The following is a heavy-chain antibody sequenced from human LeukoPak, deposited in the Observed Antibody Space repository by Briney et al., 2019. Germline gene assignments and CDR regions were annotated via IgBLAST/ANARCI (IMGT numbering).Heavy chain of an antibody. J-gene: IGHJ5*02. Sequence: GGSLRLSCAASGFTFDDYAMHWVRQAPGKGLEWVSLISGDGGSTYYADSVKGRFTISRDNSKNSLYLQMDSLRPEDTAIYYCGRGYRTPTPWGQGTLVTVSS. CDR1: GFTFDDYA. V-gene: IGHV3-43*02. D-gene: IGHD3-3*01. CDR3: GRGYRTPTP. CDR2: ISGDGGST.